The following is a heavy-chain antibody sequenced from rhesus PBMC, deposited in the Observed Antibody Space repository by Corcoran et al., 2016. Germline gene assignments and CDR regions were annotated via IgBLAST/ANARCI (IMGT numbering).Heavy chain of an antibody. J-gene: IGHJ4*01. Sequence: VQLVQSGAEVKKPGASVKVSCKASGLTFGSYAISWVRQAPGKGLEWMGRVDPEDGEAIHAQKFQDRVTITADTSTDTAYMELSSLRSEDTAVYYCATGKGGVSLWGQGVLVTVSS. CDR3: ATGKGGVSL. V-gene: IGHV1-111*02. D-gene: IGHD2-39*01. CDR1: GLTFGSYA. CDR2: VDPEDGEA.